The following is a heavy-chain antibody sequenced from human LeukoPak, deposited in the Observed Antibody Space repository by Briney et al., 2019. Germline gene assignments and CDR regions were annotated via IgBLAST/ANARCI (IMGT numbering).Heavy chain of an antibody. V-gene: IGHV3-7*05. Sequence: GGSLRLSCAASGFTFRSYWMSWVRQAPGKGLEWVANINRDGSEKYYVDSVKGRFTISRGNARNSLYLQMNSLRAEDTAVYFCARVVAAGTNRFDPWGQGTLVTVSS. CDR1: GFTFRSYW. CDR3: ARVVAAGTNRFDP. J-gene: IGHJ5*02. D-gene: IGHD6-13*01. CDR2: INRDGSEK.